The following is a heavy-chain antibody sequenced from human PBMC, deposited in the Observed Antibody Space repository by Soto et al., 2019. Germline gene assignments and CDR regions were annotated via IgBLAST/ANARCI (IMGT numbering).Heavy chain of an antibody. D-gene: IGHD6-13*01. V-gene: IGHV3-49*03. CDR3: TRDRSRSSSWYSYYYGMDV. Sequence: GSLRLSGTASVFTFGDYAMSWLRQAPGKGLEWVGFIRSKAYGGTTEYAAPVKGRFTISRDDSKSIAYLQMNSLKTEDTAVYYCTRDRSRSSSWYSYYYGMDVWGQGTTVTVSS. CDR1: VFTFGDYA. J-gene: IGHJ6*02. CDR2: IRSKAYGGTT.